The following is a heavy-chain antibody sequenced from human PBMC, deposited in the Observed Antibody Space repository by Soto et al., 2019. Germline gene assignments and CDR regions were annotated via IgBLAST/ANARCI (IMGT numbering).Heavy chain of an antibody. Sequence: VQLLESGGGLVQPGGSLRLSCAASGFTFSNYAMSWVRQAPGKGLEWVSAVSGSGGNTYYADSVQGRFTISRDNSKNRRNLQMNSLRAEDTAVYYCAKLNLFVSAAAGRGPFVYLGQGTLVTVSS. V-gene: IGHV3-23*01. J-gene: IGHJ4*02. CDR2: VSGSGGNT. CDR3: AKLNLFVSAAAGRGPFVY. CDR1: GFTFSNYA. D-gene: IGHD6-13*01.